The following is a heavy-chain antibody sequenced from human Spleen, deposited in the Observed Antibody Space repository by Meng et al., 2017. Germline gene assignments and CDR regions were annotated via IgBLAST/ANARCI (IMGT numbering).Heavy chain of an antibody. J-gene: IGHJ4*02. CDR2: IYYSGST. V-gene: IGHV4-39*07. CDR1: GGSISSSSYY. CDR3: ARGQMDIVATLYYFDY. D-gene: IGHD5-12*01. Sequence: GSLRLSCTVSGGSISSSSYYWGWIRQPPGKGLEWIGSIYYSGSTYYNPSLKSRVTISVDTSKNQFSLKLSSVTAADTAVYYCARGQMDIVATLYYFDYWGQGTLVTVSS.